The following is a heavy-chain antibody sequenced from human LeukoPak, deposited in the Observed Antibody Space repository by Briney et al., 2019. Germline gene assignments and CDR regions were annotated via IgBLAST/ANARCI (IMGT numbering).Heavy chain of an antibody. CDR3: ARGLPKYSGYETGFRNP. CDR2: INPNSGGT. V-gene: IGHV1-2*02. J-gene: IGHJ5*02. D-gene: IGHD5-12*01. Sequence: ASVKVSCKASGYTFTGYYMHWVRQAPGQGIEWMGWINPNSGGTNYAQKFQGRVTMTRDTSISTAYMELSRLRSDDTAVYYCARGLPKYSGYETGFRNPWGQGTLVTVSS. CDR1: GYTFTGYY.